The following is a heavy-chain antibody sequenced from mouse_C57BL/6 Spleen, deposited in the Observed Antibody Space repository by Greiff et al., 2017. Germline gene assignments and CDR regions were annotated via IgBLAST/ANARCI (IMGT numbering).Heavy chain of an antibody. CDR2: IWSGGST. Sequence: QVQLKESGPGLVQPSQSLSITCPLSGFSLTSYGVHWVRQSPGKGLEWLGVIWSGGSTDSTAAFISRLSISKDNSKSPVFYIMNSLLADDTAIYYCARNSPYYMVYWGQGTSVAVSS. V-gene: IGHV2-2*01. CDR1: GFSLTSYG. CDR3: ARNSPYYMVY. D-gene: IGHD1-1*01. J-gene: IGHJ4*01.